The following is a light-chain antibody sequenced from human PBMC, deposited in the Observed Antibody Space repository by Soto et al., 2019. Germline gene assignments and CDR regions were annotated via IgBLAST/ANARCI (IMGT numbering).Light chain of an antibody. V-gene: IGLV2-14*01. CDR2: DVR. J-gene: IGLJ2*01. CDR1: SSDVGGYNY. CDR3: SSYPSSSTRV. Sequence: QSVLTQPASVSGSPGQSITISCTGTSSDVGGYNYVSWYQQHPGKAPKLMIYDVRNRPSGVSNRLSGSKSGNTASLTISGLPAEDEADYYCSSYPSSSTRVFGGGTPLPVL.